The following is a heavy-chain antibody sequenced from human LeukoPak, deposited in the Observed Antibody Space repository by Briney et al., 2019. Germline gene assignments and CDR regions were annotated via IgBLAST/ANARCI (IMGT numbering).Heavy chain of an antibody. V-gene: IGHV4-4*02. Sequence: KPSETLSLTCAVSGGSISSSNWWSWVRQPPGKGLEWIGEIYHSGSTNYNPSLKSRVTISVDKSKNQFSLKLSSVTAADTAVYYCARDEAAGKAGGYDYWGQGTLVTVSS. D-gene: IGHD6-13*01. CDR1: GGSISSSNW. CDR3: ARDEAAGKAGGYDY. CDR2: IYHSGST. J-gene: IGHJ4*02.